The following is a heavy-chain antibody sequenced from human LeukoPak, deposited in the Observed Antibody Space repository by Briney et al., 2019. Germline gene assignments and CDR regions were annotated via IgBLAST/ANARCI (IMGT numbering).Heavy chain of an antibody. J-gene: IGHJ4*02. D-gene: IGHD3-10*01. V-gene: IGHV3-7*01. Sequence: PGGSLRLSCAASGFAFSSYWMSWVRQAPGKGLEWVANIKQDGSEKYYVDSVKGRFTISRDNAKNSLYLQMNSLRAEDTAVYYCARSLITMVRGVTQPYYFDYWGQGTLVTVSS. CDR3: ARSLITMVRGVTQPYYFDY. CDR2: IKQDGSEK. CDR1: GFAFSSYW.